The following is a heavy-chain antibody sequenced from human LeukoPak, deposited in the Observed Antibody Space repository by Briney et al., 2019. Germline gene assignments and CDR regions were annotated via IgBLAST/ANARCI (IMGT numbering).Heavy chain of an antibody. Sequence: ASVKVSCKASGYTFNVYYMHWVRQAPGQGLEWMGWINPNSGATNYAQKFQGRVTMTRDTSISTAYMELSRLRSDDTVVYYCAGGSLVTTKYYYYYMDVWGKGTRVSVSS. CDR3: AGGSLVTTKYYYYYMDV. D-gene: IGHD4-17*01. CDR2: INPNSGAT. J-gene: IGHJ6*03. CDR1: GYTFNVYY. V-gene: IGHV1-2*02.